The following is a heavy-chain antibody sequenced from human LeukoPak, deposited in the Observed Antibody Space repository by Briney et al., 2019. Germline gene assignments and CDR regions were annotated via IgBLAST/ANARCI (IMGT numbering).Heavy chain of an antibody. CDR1: AFTFSSYA. D-gene: IGHD3-16*01. J-gene: IGHJ4*02. CDR3: AKGKGDTGGSFDY. V-gene: IGHV3-23*01. Sequence: GGSLRLSCAASAFTFSSYAMSCVRQAPGRGLEWVSGISGSGGSTYYADSVKGRITISRDNSKNTLYLQMNSLRAEDTAVYYCAKGKGDTGGSFDYWGQGTLVTVSS. CDR2: ISGSGGST.